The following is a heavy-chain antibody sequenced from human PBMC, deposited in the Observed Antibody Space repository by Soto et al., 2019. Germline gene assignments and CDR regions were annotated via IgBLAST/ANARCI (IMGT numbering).Heavy chain of an antibody. CDR3: ARGGGGVVIIHNCFDP. D-gene: IGHD3-3*01. Sequence: SVKVSCKASGGTFSSYAISWVRQAPGQGLEWMGGIIPIFGTANYAQKFQGRVTITADESTSTAYMELSSLRSEDTAVYYCARGGGGVVIIHNCFDPWGQGTLVTVS. CDR2: IIPIFGTA. V-gene: IGHV1-69*13. CDR1: GGTFSSYA. J-gene: IGHJ5*02.